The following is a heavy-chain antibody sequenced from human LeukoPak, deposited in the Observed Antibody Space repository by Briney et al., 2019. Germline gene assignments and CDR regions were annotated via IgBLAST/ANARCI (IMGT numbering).Heavy chain of an antibody. Sequence: GGSLRLSCAASGFTFSSYAMHWVRQAPGKGLEWVAVISYDGSNKYYADSVKGRFTISRDNSKNTLYLQMNSLRAEDTAVYYCARDKRIAVAGYYFDYWGQGTLVTVSS. D-gene: IGHD6-19*01. CDR2: ISYDGSNK. CDR3: ARDKRIAVAGYYFDY. CDR1: GFTFSSYA. V-gene: IGHV3-30*04. J-gene: IGHJ4*02.